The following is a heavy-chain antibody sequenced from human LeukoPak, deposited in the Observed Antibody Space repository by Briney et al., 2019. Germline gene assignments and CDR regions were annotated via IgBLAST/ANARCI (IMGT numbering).Heavy chain of an antibody. J-gene: IGHJ4*02. Sequence: SETLSLTCTVSGDSITSYNWSWIRQPAGKGLEWIGRISITDGTSYTPSLQSRVTMSVGASKNQFSLKLSSVTAADTAVYYCARIRRNSVDWYADDNWGQGTLVTVSS. D-gene: IGHD3-9*01. CDR3: ARIRRNSVDWYADDN. CDR1: GDSITSYN. V-gene: IGHV4-4*07. CDR2: ISITDGT.